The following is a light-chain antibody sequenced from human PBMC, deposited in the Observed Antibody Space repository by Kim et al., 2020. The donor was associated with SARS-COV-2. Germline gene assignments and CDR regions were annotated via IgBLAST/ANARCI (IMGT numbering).Light chain of an antibody. CDR2: EVT. CDR1: SSDVGGYNY. Sequence: QYALTQPPSASGSPGQSVTISCTGTSSDVGGYNYVSWYQHHPGKAPKLMIYEVTKRPSGVPDRFSGSKSGNTASLTVSGLQAEDEADYYCGSYVGNNNFVFGTGTKVTVL. V-gene: IGLV2-8*01. CDR3: GSYVGNNNFV. J-gene: IGLJ1*01.